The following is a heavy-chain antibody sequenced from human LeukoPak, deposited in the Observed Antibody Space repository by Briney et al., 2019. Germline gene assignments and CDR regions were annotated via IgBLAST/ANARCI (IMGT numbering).Heavy chain of an antibody. CDR1: GFTFSSYA. J-gene: IGHJ4*02. CDR2: ISGSGGST. Sequence: PGGSLRLSCAASGFTFSSYAMSWVRQAPGKGLEWVSAISGSGGSTYYADSVKGRFTISRDNSKNTLHLQMNSLRAEDTAVYYCAKDSEHLVRRGSFDYWGQGTLVTVSS. CDR3: AKDSEHLVRRGSFDY. V-gene: IGHV3-23*01. D-gene: IGHD6-13*01.